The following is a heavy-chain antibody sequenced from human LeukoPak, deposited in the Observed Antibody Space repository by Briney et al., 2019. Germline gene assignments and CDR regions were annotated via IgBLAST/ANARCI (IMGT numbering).Heavy chain of an antibody. D-gene: IGHD5-24*01. CDR3: AKENFYNPYFEN. J-gene: IGHJ4*02. CDR1: GFTFSNYA. CDR2: ISGRDEST. V-gene: IGHV3-23*01. Sequence: GGSLRLSCAASGFTFSNYAMRGVRQAPGKGLEWVSGISGRDESTYYADSVEGRFTISRDNSKNTVFLQMNSLRVEDTAVYFCAKENFYNPYFENWGQGTLVTVSS.